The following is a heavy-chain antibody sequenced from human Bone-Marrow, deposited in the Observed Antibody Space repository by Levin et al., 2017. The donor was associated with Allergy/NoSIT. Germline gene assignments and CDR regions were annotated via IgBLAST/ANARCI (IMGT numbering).Heavy chain of an antibody. CDR2: IGASSTSTA. CDR3: ARDSGYSSGRVSDFDY. Sequence: PGESLKISCAASGFTFGTFGMNWVRQAPGKGLEWVCYIGASSTSTAFYTDSVKGRFTISRDNAKNSLYLQMNSLRDEDTALYYCARDSGYSSGRVSDFDYWGQGTLVTVSS. J-gene: IGHJ4*02. CDR1: GFTFGTFG. V-gene: IGHV3-48*02. D-gene: IGHD6-19*01.